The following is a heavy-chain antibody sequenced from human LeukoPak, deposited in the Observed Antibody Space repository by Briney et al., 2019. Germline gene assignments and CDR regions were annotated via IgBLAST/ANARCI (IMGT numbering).Heavy chain of an antibody. D-gene: IGHD4-11*01. Sequence: SETLSLTCTVSGYSISRSYLWGWVRQPPGKAPEWIGSTSHDGSSYQNPSLKSRVTISIDTSKNQFSLKMTSLTAADTAVYYCVRHPTTVTPGRFDYWGQGTLVTVSS. CDR1: GYSISRSYL. CDR3: VRHPTTVTPGRFDY. J-gene: IGHJ4*02. V-gene: IGHV4-38-2*02. CDR2: TSHDGSS.